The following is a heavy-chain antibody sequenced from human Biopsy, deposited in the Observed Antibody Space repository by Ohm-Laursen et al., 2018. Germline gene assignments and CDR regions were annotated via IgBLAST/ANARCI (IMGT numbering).Heavy chain of an antibody. CDR3: ASDLLGREGYCGGHNCQIAY. Sequence: ASVKVSCKTSGGTLSNYAINWVRQAPGQGLEWMGGIIPIFDTANYAQKFQDRVTITADKSTFTAYMELSSLRSEDTAVYYCASDLLGREGYCGGHNCQIAYWGQGTLVTVSS. CDR2: IIPIFDTA. V-gene: IGHV1-69*06. D-gene: IGHD2-21*01. J-gene: IGHJ4*02. CDR1: GGTLSNYA.